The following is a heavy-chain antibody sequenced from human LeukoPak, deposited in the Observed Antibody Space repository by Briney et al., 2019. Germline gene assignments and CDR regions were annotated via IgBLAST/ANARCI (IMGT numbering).Heavy chain of an antibody. D-gene: IGHD6-13*01. Sequence: GESLKISCKGSGYSFTSYWIGWVRQMPGKGLEWMGIIYPGDSDTRYSASFQGQVTISADKSISTAYLQWSSLKASDTAMYYCARPRIAAAGNVYYMDVWGKGTTVTVSS. J-gene: IGHJ6*03. CDR3: ARPRIAAAGNVYYMDV. CDR1: GYSFTSYW. V-gene: IGHV5-51*01. CDR2: IYPGDSDT.